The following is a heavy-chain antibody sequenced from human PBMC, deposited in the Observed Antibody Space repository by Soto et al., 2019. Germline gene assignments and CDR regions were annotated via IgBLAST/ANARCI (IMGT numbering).Heavy chain of an antibody. CDR3: AVGYCSGGSCLD. J-gene: IGHJ4*02. CDR2: INSDGSST. Sequence: LRLSCAASGFTFSSYWMHWVRQAPGKGLVWVSRINSDGSSTSYADSVKGRFTISRDNAKNTLYLQMNSLRAEDTAVYYCAVGYCSGGSCLDWGQGTLVTVSS. CDR1: GFTFSSYW. V-gene: IGHV3-74*01. D-gene: IGHD2-15*01.